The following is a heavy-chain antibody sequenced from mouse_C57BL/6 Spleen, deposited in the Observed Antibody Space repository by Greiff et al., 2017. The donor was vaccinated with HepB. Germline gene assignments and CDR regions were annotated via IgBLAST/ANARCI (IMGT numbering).Heavy chain of an antibody. CDR2: IHPNSGST. D-gene: IGHD2-2*01. Sequence: QVQLQQPGAELVKPGASVKLSCKASGYTFTSYWMHWVKQRPGQGLEWIGMIHPNSGSTNYNEKFKSKATLPVDKSSSTAYMQLSSLTSEDSAVYYCALFYGYDGRGYFDYWGQGTTLTVSS. CDR1: GYTFTSYW. V-gene: IGHV1-64*01. CDR3: ALFYGYDGRGYFDY. J-gene: IGHJ2*01.